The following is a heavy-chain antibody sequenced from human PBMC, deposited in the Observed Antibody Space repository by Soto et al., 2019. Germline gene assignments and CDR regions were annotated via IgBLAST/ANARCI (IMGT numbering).Heavy chain of an antibody. D-gene: IGHD3-16*01. CDR2: MNPNSGNT. CDR3: ARGGNCYTFAF. J-gene: IGHJ4*02. V-gene: IGHV1-8*01. CDR1: GYPFTRYD. Sequence: QVQVVQSGAEVKKPGASVKLSCKASGYPFTRYDIYRVRQATGQGLEWMGWMNPNSGNTAYDQKFEGRVTMTRNTSIDTADMELSSLRPEDTAVYYCARGGNCYTFAFWGPGTQVTVSS.